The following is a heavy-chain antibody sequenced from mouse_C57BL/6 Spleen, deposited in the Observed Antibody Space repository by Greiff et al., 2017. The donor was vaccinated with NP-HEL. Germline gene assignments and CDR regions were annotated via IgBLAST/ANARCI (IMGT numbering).Heavy chain of an antibody. J-gene: IGHJ4*01. CDR3: ARGSPLVGAMDY. CDR2: IYPGDGDT. Sequence: VQLQQSGAELVKPGASVKISCKASGYAFSSYWMNWVKQRPGKGLEWIGQIYPGDGDTNYNGKFKGKATLTADKSSSTAYMQLSSLTSEDSAVYFGARGSPLVGAMDYWGQGTSVTVSS. CDR1: GYAFSSYW. D-gene: IGHD6-2*01. V-gene: IGHV1-80*01.